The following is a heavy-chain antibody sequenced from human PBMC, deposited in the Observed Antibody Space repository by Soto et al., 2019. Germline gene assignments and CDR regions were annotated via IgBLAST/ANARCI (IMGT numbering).Heavy chain of an antibody. CDR1: GDSVSSNGAA. CDR2: TYYRSKWYN. J-gene: IGHJ3*02. Sequence: SQTLSLTCAISGDSVSSNGAAWNWIRQSPSRGLEWLGRTYYRSKWYNDYAVSVKSRITINPDTSKNQFSLQLNSVTPEDTAVYYCAREEYYDSSGYRPFDIWGQGTMVTVSS. V-gene: IGHV6-1*01. D-gene: IGHD3-22*01. CDR3: AREEYYDSSGYRPFDI.